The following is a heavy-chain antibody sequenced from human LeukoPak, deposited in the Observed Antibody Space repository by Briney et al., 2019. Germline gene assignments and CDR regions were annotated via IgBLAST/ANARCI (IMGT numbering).Heavy chain of an antibody. V-gene: IGHV3-74*01. CDR3: ARGGFHHGFDV. J-gene: IGHJ3*01. Sequence: GGSLRLSCAASGFTFSNYWMHWVRQAPGKGLVWVSRIHSDGTTRSYADSVKGRFSISRDNAKNTVSLQISSLRDEDTAVYYCARGGFHHGFDVWGQGTMVTVSS. CDR2: IHSDGTTR. CDR1: GFTFSNYW.